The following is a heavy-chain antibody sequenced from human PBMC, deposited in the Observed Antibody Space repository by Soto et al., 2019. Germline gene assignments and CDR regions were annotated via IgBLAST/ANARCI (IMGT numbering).Heavy chain of an antibody. CDR2: INAGNGNT. D-gene: IGHD4-17*01. Sequence: ASVKVSCKASGYTFTSYAMHWVRQAPGQRLEWMGWINAGNGNTKYSQKFQGRVTITRDTSASTAYMELSSLRSEDTAVYYCARAYLYGDYSPYDYWGQGTLVTVSS. J-gene: IGHJ4*02. CDR3: ARAYLYGDYSPYDY. CDR1: GYTFTSYA. V-gene: IGHV1-3*01.